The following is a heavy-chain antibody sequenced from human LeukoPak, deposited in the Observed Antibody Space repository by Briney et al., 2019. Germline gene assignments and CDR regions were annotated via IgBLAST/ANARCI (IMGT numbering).Heavy chain of an antibody. V-gene: IGHV3-30*02. J-gene: IGHJ4*02. D-gene: IGHD3-10*01. Sequence: PGGSLRLSCAASGFTFNSYGMHWVRQAPGKGLEWVAFIRYDGSNKYYADSVKGRFTISRDNSKNTLYLQMNSLRAEDTAVYYCAKGPTYYYGSGKSSWGQGTLVTVSS. CDR1: GFTFNSYG. CDR3: AKGPTYYYGSGKSS. CDR2: IRYDGSNK.